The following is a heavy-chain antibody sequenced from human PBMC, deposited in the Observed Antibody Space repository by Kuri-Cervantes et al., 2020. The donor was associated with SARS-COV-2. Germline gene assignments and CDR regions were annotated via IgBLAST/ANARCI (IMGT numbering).Heavy chain of an antibody. D-gene: IGHD3-3*01. CDR1: GFTVSSNY. Sequence: GGSLRLSCAASGFTVSSNYMSWVRQAPGKGLEWVSVIYSGGSTYYADSVKGRFTISRDNSKNTLYLQMNSLRAEDTAVYYCAKDRRYYDFWSGYSLGDYWGQGTLVTVSS. CDR3: AKDRRYYDFWSGYSLGDY. CDR2: IYSGGST. J-gene: IGHJ4*02. V-gene: IGHV3-66*01.